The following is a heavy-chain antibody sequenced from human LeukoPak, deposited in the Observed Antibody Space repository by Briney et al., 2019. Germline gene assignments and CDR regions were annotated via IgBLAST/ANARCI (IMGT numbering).Heavy chain of an antibody. J-gene: IGHJ4*02. CDR3: ARDARCSSITCLDY. CDR1: GGSFSGYY. D-gene: IGHD2-2*01. CDR2: INHSGST. V-gene: IGHV4-34*01. Sequence: SSETLSLTCAVYGGSFSGYYWSWIRQPPGKGLEWIGEINHSGSTNYSPSLKSRVTISVDTSEYQFSLKLSSVTAADTAVYYCARDARCSSITCLDYWGQGTLVTVSS.